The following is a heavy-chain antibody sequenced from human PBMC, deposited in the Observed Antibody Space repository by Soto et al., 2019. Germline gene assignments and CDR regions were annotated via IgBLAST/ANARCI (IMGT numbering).Heavy chain of an antibody. CDR1: GGSISSGGYY. CDR3: ARHGDGYSYFDY. D-gene: IGHD5-12*01. V-gene: IGHV4-31*03. Sequence: PSETLSLTCTVSGGSISSGGYYWKWIRQHPGKGLEWIGYIYYSGSTYYNPSLKSRVTISVDTSKNQFSLKLSSVTAADTAVYYCARHGDGYSYFDYWGQGTLVTVSS. CDR2: IYYSGST. J-gene: IGHJ4*02.